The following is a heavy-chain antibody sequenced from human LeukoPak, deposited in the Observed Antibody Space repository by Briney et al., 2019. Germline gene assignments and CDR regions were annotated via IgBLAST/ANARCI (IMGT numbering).Heavy chain of an antibody. CDR3: AREAYGDYADQTFDY. D-gene: IGHD4-17*01. V-gene: IGHV4-4*07. J-gene: IGHJ4*02. CDR1: GGSVSSYY. CDR2: IYTSGST. Sequence: PSETLSLTCTVSGGSVSSYYWSWIRQPAGKGLEWIGRIYTSGSTNYNPSLKSRVTMSVDTFKNQFSLKLSSVTAADTAVYYCAREAYGDYADQTFDYWGQRTLVTVSS.